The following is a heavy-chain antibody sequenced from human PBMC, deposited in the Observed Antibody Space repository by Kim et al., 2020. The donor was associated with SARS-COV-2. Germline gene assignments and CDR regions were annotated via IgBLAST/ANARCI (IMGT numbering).Heavy chain of an antibody. CDR3: AKDTSLSMIVVASFDC. J-gene: IGHJ4*02. CDR2: FSGSGGTT. Sequence: GGSLRLSCAASGFTFSAYAMSWVRQAPGKGLEWVSGFSGSGGTTYYADSVKGRFTISRDNSRNTLYLQMDSLRAEDTAVYYCAKDTSLSMIVVASFDCWGQGTLFTVSS. CDR1: GFTFSAYA. V-gene: IGHV3-23*01. D-gene: IGHD3-22*01.